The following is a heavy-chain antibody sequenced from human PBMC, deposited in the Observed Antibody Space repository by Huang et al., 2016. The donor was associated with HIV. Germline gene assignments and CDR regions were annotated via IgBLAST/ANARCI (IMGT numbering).Heavy chain of an antibody. CDR1: GYSFNTYW. V-gene: IGHV5-51*01. CDR3: ARGGIAAAANNWFDP. J-gene: IGHJ5*02. Sequence: EVQLVQSGAEVRKPGESLKISCKGSGYSFNTYWIGWVRQMPGKGLEWMGFIYPCDFDTQYRPSFQGQVTISVDKSTSTAYLQWRSLKASDTAIYYCARGGIAAAANNWFDPWGQGTLVTVSS. CDR2: IYPCDFDT. D-gene: IGHD6-13*01.